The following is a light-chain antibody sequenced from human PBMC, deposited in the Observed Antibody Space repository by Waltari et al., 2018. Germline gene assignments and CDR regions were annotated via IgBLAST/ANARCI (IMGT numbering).Light chain of an antibody. CDR1: SSVVGGPNY. Sequence: QSALPQPRSVPGSPQQSAPIPRPGPSSVVGGPNYSSWYQQPPDKAPQPMIYDASKRPSGVPDRFSGSKSGNTASLTISGLQAEDEADYYCCSYAGSYTLVFGGGTKLTVL. CDR2: DAS. V-gene: IGLV2-11*01. J-gene: IGLJ3*02. CDR3: CSYAGSYTLV.